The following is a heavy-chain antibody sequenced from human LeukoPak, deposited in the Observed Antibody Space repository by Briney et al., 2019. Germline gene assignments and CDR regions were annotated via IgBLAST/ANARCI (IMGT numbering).Heavy chain of an antibody. J-gene: IGHJ4*02. CDR2: IKQDGSEK. V-gene: IGHV3-7*01. D-gene: IGHD3-3*01. CDR3: ARDLPNFDRVKMYDFWSGYPSDY. Sequence: SGGSLRLSCAASGFTFSSYWMSWVRQAPGKGLEWVANIKQDGSEKYYVDSVKGRFTISRDNAKNSLYLQMNSLRAEDTAVYYCARDLPNFDRVKMYDFWSGYPSDYWGQGTLVTVSS. CDR1: GFTFSSYW.